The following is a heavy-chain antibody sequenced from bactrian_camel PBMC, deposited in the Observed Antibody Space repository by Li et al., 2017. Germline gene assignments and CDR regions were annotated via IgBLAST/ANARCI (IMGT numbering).Heavy chain of an antibody. Sequence: HVQLVESGGGSVQAGESLRLSCVASGYTSKSAYMGWFRQAPGKEREAVAAVGTIDGRTYYADSAKGRFTISQDNANNTLYLQMNSLKPEDTAKYSCAAGIISDIAERKWYSLNYWGQGTQVTVS. D-gene: IGHD2*01. CDR2: VGTIDGRT. V-gene: IGHV3S63*01. CDR1: GYTSKSAY. J-gene: IGHJ4*01. CDR3: AAGIISDIAERKWYSLNY.